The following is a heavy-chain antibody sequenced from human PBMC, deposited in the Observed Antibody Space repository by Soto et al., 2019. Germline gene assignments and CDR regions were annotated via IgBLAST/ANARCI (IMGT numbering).Heavy chain of an antibody. D-gene: IGHD3-10*01. CDR1: GYTFTDNG. V-gene: IGHV1-18*01. CDR3: ARSSISGIFYYYY. CDR2: INPNNGNT. Sequence: QVQLVQSGAEVKKPGASVKVSCKASGYTFTDNGVSWMRQAPGQGLAWMGWINPNNGNTKYAQNFQGRVTMTTDTSTSTAYVELRSLRSDDTAMYYCARSSISGIFYYYYWGQGTLVTVSS. J-gene: IGHJ4*02.